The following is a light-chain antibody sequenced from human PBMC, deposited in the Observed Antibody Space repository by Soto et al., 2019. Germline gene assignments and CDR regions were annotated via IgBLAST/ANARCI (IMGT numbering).Light chain of an antibody. Sequence: LTQAPSAFGGLGESFTLSCPGSRSSVGGYNYASWYHQHPGKAPKLMIYEVSKRPSGVPDRFSGSKSGNTASLTVSGLQAEDEADYYCSSYAGSTPYVFGTGTKVTVL. CDR3: SSYAGSTPYV. CDR1: RSSVGGYNY. V-gene: IGLV2-8*01. CDR2: EVS. J-gene: IGLJ1*01.